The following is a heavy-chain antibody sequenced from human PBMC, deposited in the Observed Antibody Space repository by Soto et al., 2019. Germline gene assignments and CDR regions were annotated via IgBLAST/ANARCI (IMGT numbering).Heavy chain of an antibody. V-gene: IGHV4-4*02. J-gene: IGHJ4*02. CDR3: ARGGDWQVDY. CDR2: IHHSGRT. Sequence: QVQLQESGPGLVKPSGTLSLTCAVSGDSISSDKWWGWVRQPPGKGLEWIGEIHHSGRTNYNPSLKSRVTILVEKSKNQVSLELSSMTAADTAVYYCARGGDWQVDYWGQGTLVTVSS. D-gene: IGHD2-21*02. CDR1: GDSISSDKW.